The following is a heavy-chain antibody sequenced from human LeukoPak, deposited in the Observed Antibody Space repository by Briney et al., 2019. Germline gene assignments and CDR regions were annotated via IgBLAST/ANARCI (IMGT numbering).Heavy chain of an antibody. CDR3: ARGHRAWSY. CDR2: VKQDGSEK. CDR1: GFTFSSYW. J-gene: IGHJ4*02. Sequence: GGSLRLSCSASGFTFSSYWVTWVRQAPGKGLEWVANVKQDGSEKNYVDSVKGRFTISRDNAKNSLYLQMNSLRVDDTAVYYCARGHRAWSYWGQGTLVAVSS. V-gene: IGHV3-7*01. D-gene: IGHD3-3*01.